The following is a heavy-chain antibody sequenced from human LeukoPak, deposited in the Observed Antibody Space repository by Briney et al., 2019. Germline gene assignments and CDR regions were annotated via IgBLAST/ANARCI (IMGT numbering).Heavy chain of an antibody. CDR1: GYTFSSYD. Sequence: ASVKVSCKASGYTFSSYDINWVRQATGQGLEWMGWMNPNSGNTGYAQKFQGRVTMTRDTSIGTVYMELSSLRSEDTAVYYCARATSVRGVILYYFDYWGQGTLVTVSS. CDR2: MNPNSGNT. V-gene: IGHV1-8*01. CDR3: ARATSVRGVILYYFDY. J-gene: IGHJ4*02. D-gene: IGHD3-10*02.